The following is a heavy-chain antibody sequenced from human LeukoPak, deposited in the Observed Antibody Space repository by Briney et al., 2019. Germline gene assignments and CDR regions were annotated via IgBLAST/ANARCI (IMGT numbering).Heavy chain of an antibody. D-gene: IGHD3-9*01. CDR3: ARILPDITISS. CDR1: GGTFNSYA. J-gene: IGHJ5*02. V-gene: IGHV1-69*13. Sequence: SVTVSCKASGGTFNSYAISWVRQPPAQGLEWVGGIIPIFGTANYAQKFQGRVTITADESTSTAYMELSSLRSEDTAVYYCARILPDITISSWGQGTLVTVSS. CDR2: IIPIFGTA.